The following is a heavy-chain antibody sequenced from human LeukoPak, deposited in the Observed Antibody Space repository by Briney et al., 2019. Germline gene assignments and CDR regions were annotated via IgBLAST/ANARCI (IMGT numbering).Heavy chain of an antibody. J-gene: IGHJ4*02. Sequence: ASVKVSCKASGGTFSSYAISWVRQAPGQGLEWMGEIIPIFGTANYAQKFQGRVTITADESTSTAYMELSSLRSEDTAVYYCATLRRYCGGDCYSALDYWGQGTLVTVSS. CDR1: GGTFSSYA. CDR3: ATLRRYCGGDCYSALDY. V-gene: IGHV1-69*13. D-gene: IGHD2-21*02. CDR2: IIPIFGTA.